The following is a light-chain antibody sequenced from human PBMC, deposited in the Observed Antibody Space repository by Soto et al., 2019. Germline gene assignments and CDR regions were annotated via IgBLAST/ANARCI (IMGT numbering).Light chain of an antibody. Sequence: DVQMTQSPSSLSASVGDIVTITCRASQSISSYLNWYQQKPGKAPKLLIYAASSLQSGVPSRFSGSGSGTDFTLTISSLQPEDFATYYCQQSYGTPPYSFGQGTKLEIK. CDR3: QQSYGTPPYS. J-gene: IGKJ2*01. CDR1: QSISSY. V-gene: IGKV1-39*01. CDR2: AAS.